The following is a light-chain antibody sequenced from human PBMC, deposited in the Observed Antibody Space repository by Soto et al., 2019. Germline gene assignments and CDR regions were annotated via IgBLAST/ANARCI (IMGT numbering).Light chain of an antibody. Sequence: QSVLTQPASVSGSPGQSITISCTGTSSDAGGYNYVSWYQQHPGKAPKLMIYEVSNRPSGVSDRFSGSKSGNRASLTISGLQAEDEADYYCSSYSSSSTLCVFGTGTKLTVL. CDR2: EVS. V-gene: IGLV2-14*01. J-gene: IGLJ1*01. CDR3: SSYSSSSTLCV. CDR1: SSDAGGYNY.